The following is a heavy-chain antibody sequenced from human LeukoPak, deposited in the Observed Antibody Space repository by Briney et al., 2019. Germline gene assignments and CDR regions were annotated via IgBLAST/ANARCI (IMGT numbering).Heavy chain of an antibody. J-gene: IGHJ6*02. CDR3: ARGLSNYGGPSMSGYYYGMDV. V-gene: IGHV1-2*02. CDR2: INPNSGGT. CDR1: GYTFTGYY. D-gene: IGHD4-23*01. Sequence: GASVKVSCKASGYTFTGYYMHWVRQAPGQGLEWMGWINPNSGGTNYAQKFQGRVTMTRDTSISTAYMELSRLRSDDTAVYYCARGLSNYGGPSMSGYYYGMDVWGQGTTVTVSS.